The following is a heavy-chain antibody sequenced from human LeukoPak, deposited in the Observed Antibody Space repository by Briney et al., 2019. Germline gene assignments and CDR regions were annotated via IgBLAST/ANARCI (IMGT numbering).Heavy chain of an antibody. Sequence: SETLSLACTVSVGSISISSYYWGWICQPPGKGLEWIGSIYYSGSTYYNQFLKSRVTISVDTSKNQFSLKLSCVTAADTAVYYCARHPHTYYYGSVNWFDPWGQGTLVTVSS. J-gene: IGHJ5*02. V-gene: IGHV4-39*01. D-gene: IGHD3-10*01. CDR1: VGSISISSYY. CDR2: IYYSGST. CDR3: ARHPHTYYYGSVNWFDP.